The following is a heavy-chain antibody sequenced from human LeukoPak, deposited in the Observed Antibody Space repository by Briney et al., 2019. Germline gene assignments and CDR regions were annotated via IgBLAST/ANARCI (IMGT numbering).Heavy chain of an antibody. V-gene: IGHV4-39*01. Sequence: SETLSLTCTVSGGSISSSSYYWGWIRQPPGKGLEWIGSIHYSGSTNYNPSLTSRVTISVDTSKNQFSLKLSSVTAADTAVYYCARHKDYYYSYMDVWGKGTTVTISS. CDR1: GGSISSSSYY. J-gene: IGHJ6*03. CDR3: ARHKDYYYSYMDV. CDR2: IHYSGST.